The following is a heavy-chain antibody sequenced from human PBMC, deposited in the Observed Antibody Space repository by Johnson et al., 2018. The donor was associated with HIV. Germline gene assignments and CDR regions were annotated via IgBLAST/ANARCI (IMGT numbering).Heavy chain of an antibody. V-gene: IGHV3-53*01. CDR3: ASGSPWVDAFDI. CDR1: GFTVSRNY. CDR2: IHSGGST. J-gene: IGHJ3*02. Sequence: QLVESGGGLIQPGGSLRLSCAVFGFTVSRNYMSWVRQAPGKGMEWVSVIHSGGSTYYADSVKGRFTISRDNSKNTLYLQMNSLRADDTAVYYYASGSPWVDAFDIWGQGTMVTVSS. D-gene: IGHD3-10*01.